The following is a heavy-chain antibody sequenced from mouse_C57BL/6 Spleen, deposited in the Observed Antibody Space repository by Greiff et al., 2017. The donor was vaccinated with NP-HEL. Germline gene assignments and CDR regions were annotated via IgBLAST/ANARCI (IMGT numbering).Heavy chain of an antibody. D-gene: IGHD1-1*01. CDR3: AREGSSYGDFDY. J-gene: IGHJ2*01. V-gene: IGHV5-16*01. Sequence: EVHLVESEGGLVQPGSSMKLSCTASGFTFSDYYMAWVRQVPEQGLEWVANINYDGSSTYYLDSLKSRVIISRDNAKNILYLQMSSLKSEYTATYYRAREGSSYGDFDYWGQGTTLTVSS. CDR2: INYDGSST. CDR1: GFTFSDYY.